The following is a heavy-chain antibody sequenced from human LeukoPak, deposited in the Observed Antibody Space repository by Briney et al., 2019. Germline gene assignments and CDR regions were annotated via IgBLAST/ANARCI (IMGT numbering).Heavy chain of an antibody. CDR2: INPNSGGT. D-gene: IGHD3-9*01. J-gene: IGHJ5*02. V-gene: IGHV1-2*02. Sequence: ASVRVSCKASGYTFTGYYMHWVRQAPGQGLEWMGWINPNSGGTNYAQKFQGRVTMTRDTSISTAYVELSRLRSDDTAVYYCARVPGRNVLRYLEASSNWFDPWGQGTLVTVSS. CDR1: GYTFTGYY. CDR3: ARVPGRNVLRYLEASSNWFDP.